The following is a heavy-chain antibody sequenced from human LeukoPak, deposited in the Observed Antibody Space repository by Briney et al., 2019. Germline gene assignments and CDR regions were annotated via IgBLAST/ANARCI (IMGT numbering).Heavy chain of an antibody. CDR1: GFTFSSYG. V-gene: IGHV3-33*08. J-gene: IGHJ6*02. Sequence: GGSLRLSCAASGFTFSSYGMHWVRQAPGKGLEWVAAIWYDGSNEFYADSVKGRFTISRDNSKNSLYLQVSSLRAEDTAVYFCARDGPYYYGNSGYYYSMDVWGQGATVTVSS. D-gene: IGHD3-22*01. CDR2: IWYDGSNE. CDR3: ARDGPYYYGNSGYYYSMDV.